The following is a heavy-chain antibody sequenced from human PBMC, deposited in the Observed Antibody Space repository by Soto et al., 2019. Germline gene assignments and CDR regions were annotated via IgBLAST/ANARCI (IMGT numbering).Heavy chain of an antibody. V-gene: IGHV1-18*01. J-gene: IGHJ5*02. CDR2: ISAYNGNT. Sequence: GASVKVSCKASGYTLTSFGISWVRQAPGQGFEWMGWISAYNGNTNYAQKLQGRVTMTTDTSTSTAYMELRSLRSDDTAVYYCARVDYDFWSGYWRWFDPWGQGTLVTVSS. CDR3: ARVDYDFWSGYWRWFDP. CDR1: GYTLTSFG. D-gene: IGHD3-3*01.